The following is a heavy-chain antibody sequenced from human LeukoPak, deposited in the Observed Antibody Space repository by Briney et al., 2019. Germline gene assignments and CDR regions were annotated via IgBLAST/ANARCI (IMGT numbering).Heavy chain of an antibody. CDR1: GFTFSSYG. CDR3: AKSGVVVPAAWDGFDY. CDR2: IRYDGSNK. V-gene: IGHV3-30*02. D-gene: IGHD2-2*01. Sequence: GGSLRLSCAASGFTFSSYGMYWVRQAPGKGLEWVAFIRYDGSNKYYADSVKGRFTISRDNSKNTLYLQMNSLRAEDTAVYYCAKSGVVVPAAWDGFDYWGQGTLVTVSS. J-gene: IGHJ4*02.